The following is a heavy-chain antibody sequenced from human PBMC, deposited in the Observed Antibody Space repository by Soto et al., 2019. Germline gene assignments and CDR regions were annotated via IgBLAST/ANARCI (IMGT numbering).Heavy chain of an antibody. CDR1: GFTFNNAR. CDR2: IKTKADGGTR. V-gene: IGHV3-15*07. CDR3: TTATYYYESSGYYYRDLEN. J-gene: IGHJ4*02. D-gene: IGHD3-22*01. Sequence: GGSLRLSCAVSGFTFNNARMNWVRQAPGKGLEWVGRIKTKADGGTRDYAAPVSGRFTISRDDSKNTLYLQMNSLKTEDTAVYYCTTATYYYESSGYYYRDLENWGQGTLLTVSS.